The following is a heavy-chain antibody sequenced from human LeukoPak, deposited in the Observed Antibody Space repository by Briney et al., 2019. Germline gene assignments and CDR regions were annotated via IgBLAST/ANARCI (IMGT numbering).Heavy chain of an antibody. J-gene: IGHJ4*02. V-gene: IGHV4-34*01. CDR3: ARGEAGGDGYKTNFDY. CDR2: INHSGST. Sequence: PSETLSLTCAVYGGSFSGYYWCWIRQPPGKGLEWIGEINHSGSTNYNPSLKSRVTISVDTSKNQFSLKLSSVTAADTAVYYCARGEAGGDGYKTNFDYWGQGTLVTVSS. D-gene: IGHD5-12*01. CDR1: GGSFSGYY.